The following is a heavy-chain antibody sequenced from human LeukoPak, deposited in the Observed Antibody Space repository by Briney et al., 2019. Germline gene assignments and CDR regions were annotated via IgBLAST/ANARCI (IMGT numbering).Heavy chain of an antibody. CDR1: GFTFSSYS. J-gene: IGHJ3*02. CDR3: ARRGKGYCSSTSCYLNDAFDI. CDR2: ISSSSSTI. D-gene: IGHD2-2*01. V-gene: IGHV3-48*02. Sequence: GGSLGLSCAASGFTFSSYSMNWVRQAPGKGLEWVSYISSSSSTIYYADSVKGRFTISRDNAKNSLYLQMNSLRDEDTAVYYCARRGKGYCSSTSCYLNDAFDIWGQGTMVTVSS.